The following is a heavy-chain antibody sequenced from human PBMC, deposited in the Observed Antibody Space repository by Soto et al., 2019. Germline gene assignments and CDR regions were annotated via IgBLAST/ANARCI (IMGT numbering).Heavy chain of an antibody. CDR2: INHSGSA. J-gene: IGHJ4*02. D-gene: IGHD6-19*01. V-gene: IGHV4-34*01. Sequence: QVQLQQSGAGLLKPSETLSLTCAVYGESFSGYIWTWIRQTPGKGLQWIGQINHSGSAYYNPSLTSRVTIAVHTSNSQFSRELSSVTAADTAVYYCARGLITGSHYSGGWYYFDSWGQGTQVTVSS. CDR3: ARGLITGSHYSGGWYYFDS. CDR1: GESFSGYI.